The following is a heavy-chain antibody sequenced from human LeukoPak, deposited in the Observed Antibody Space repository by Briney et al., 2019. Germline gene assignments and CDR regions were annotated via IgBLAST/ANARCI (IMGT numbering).Heavy chain of an antibody. CDR2: ISGSGGST. D-gene: IGHD2-15*01. Sequence: GGSLRLSGAASGFTFSSYVMSWVRQAPGKGLEWVSAISGSGGSTYYADSVKGRFTISRDNSKNTLYLQMNSLRAEDTAVYYCAKTKLGYCSGGSCYSRHYRLDYWGQGTLVTVSS. CDR1: GFTFSSYV. CDR3: AKTKLGYCSGGSCYSRHYRLDY. J-gene: IGHJ4*02. V-gene: IGHV3-23*01.